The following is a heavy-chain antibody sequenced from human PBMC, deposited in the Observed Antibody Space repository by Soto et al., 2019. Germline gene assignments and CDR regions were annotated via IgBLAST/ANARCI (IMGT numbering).Heavy chain of an antibody. CDR3: AKGSIEYSASVDN. D-gene: IGHD5-12*01. CDR2: ISARGGSS. Sequence: EVQLLESGGGLVQPGGSLRLSCVASGFSFSSYAMVWVRQAPGEGLEWVSVISARGGSSYFADTVKGRFTISRDNSKNLLSLEMNSLRAEDTAIYFCAKGSIEYSASVDNWGQGTLVLVSS. J-gene: IGHJ4*02. CDR1: GFSFSSYA. V-gene: IGHV3-23*01.